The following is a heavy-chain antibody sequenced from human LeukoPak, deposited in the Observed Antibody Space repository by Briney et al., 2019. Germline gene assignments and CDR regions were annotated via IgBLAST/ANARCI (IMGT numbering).Heavy chain of an antibody. D-gene: IGHD1-26*01. Sequence: SSETLSLTCTVSGGSISSGGYYWSWIRQPPGKGLEWIGYIYHSGSTYYNPSLKSRVTISVDRSKNQFSLKLSSVTAADTAVYYCARDPGASSRLGAFDIWGQGTMVTVSS. CDR3: ARDPGASSRLGAFDI. CDR1: GGSISSGGYY. J-gene: IGHJ3*02. V-gene: IGHV4-30-2*01. CDR2: IYHSGST.